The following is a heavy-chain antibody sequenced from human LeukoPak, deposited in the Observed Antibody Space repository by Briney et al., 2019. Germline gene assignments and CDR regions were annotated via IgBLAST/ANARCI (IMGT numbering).Heavy chain of an antibody. V-gene: IGHV3-53*01. J-gene: IGHJ4*02. CDR2: IYSGGST. D-gene: IGHD3-3*01. CDR3: ASNGHYDFWSGYQIDY. CDR1: GFTFSSNY. Sequence: GGSLRLSCAASGFTFSSNYMSWVRQAPGKGLEWVSVIYSGGSTYYADSVKGRFTISRDNSKNTLYLQMNSLRAEDTAVYYCASNGHYDFWSGYQIDYWGQGTLVTVSS.